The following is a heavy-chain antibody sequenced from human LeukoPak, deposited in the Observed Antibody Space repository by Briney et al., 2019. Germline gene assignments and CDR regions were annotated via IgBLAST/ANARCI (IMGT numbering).Heavy chain of an antibody. V-gene: IGHV1-2*02. J-gene: IGHJ4*02. D-gene: IGHD6-13*01. CDR3: ARDTGYSSSWYYGDFDY. CDR2: INPNSGGT. Sequence: ASVKLSCKASGYTFTGYYMHWVRQAPGQGLEWMGGINPNSGGTKYAQKFQGRVTMTRDTYISTAYMELSRLRSADTAVYYCARDTGYSSSWYYGDFDYWGQGTLVTVSS. CDR1: GYTFTGYY.